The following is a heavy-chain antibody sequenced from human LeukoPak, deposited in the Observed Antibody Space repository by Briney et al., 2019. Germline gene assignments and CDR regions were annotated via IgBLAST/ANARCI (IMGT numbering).Heavy chain of an antibody. CDR3: VGYGSGSYYNYYMDV. J-gene: IGHJ6*03. V-gene: IGHV3-30*03. CDR2: ISYDGSNK. D-gene: IGHD3-10*01. CDR1: GFTFSSYG. Sequence: PGGSLRLSCAASGFTFSSYGMHWVRQAPGKGLEWVAVISYDGSNKYYADSVKGRFTISRDNSKKTLYLQMNSLRAEDTAVYYCVGYGSGSYYNYYMDVWGKGTTVTVSS.